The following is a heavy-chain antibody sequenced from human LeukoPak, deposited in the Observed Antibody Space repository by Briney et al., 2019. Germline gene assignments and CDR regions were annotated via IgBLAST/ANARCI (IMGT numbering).Heavy chain of an antibody. CDR3: ARLQSDSHSTFDY. CDR2: IHPGDSDT. Sequence: GECLKISCKGSGYNFTNYWIGWVRQMPGKGLEWMGIIHPGDSDTRYSPSFQGQVTISADKSISTAYLQWSSLKASDTAMYYCARLQSDSHSTFDYWGQGTLVTVSS. D-gene: IGHD5-18*01. J-gene: IGHJ4*02. CDR1: GYNFTNYW. V-gene: IGHV5-51*01.